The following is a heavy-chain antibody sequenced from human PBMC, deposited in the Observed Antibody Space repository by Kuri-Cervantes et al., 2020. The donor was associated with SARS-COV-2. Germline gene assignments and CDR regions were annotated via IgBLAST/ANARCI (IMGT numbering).Heavy chain of an antibody. CDR3: AGAYCGGDCYGGYYYGMDV. D-gene: IGHD2-21*02. CDR2: ISSSSSYI. J-gene: IGHJ6*02. CDR1: GFTFSSYS. Sequence: GGSLRLSCAASGFTFSSYSMNWVRPAPGKGLEWVSSISSSSSYIYYADSVKGRFTISRDNAKNSLYLQMNSLRDEDTAVYYCAGAYCGGDCYGGYYYGMDVWGQGTTVTVSS. V-gene: IGHV3-21*01.